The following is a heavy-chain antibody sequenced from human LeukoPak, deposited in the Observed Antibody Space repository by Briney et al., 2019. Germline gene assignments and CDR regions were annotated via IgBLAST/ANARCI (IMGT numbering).Heavy chain of an antibody. CDR2: IKSDGRSA. CDR3: ARDNSSVLDH. J-gene: IGHJ4*02. CDR1: GFTFSSYW. D-gene: IGHD6-6*01. V-gene: IGHV3-74*01. Sequence: PGGSLRLSCAASGFTFSSYWMHWVRQAPGKGLVWVSTIKSDGRSASYADSVRGRFTISRDNAKNTVFLQMGSLRAEDTAVYYCARDNSSVLDHWGQGALVTVSS.